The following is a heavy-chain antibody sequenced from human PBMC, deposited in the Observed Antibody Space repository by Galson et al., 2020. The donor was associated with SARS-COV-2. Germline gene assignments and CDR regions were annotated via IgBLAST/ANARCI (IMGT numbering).Heavy chain of an antibody. CDR1: GFPFSTYA. CDR3: ARDTLKGSGWYYYFDY. J-gene: IGHJ4*02. CDR2: IWYDGSNK. D-gene: IGHD6-19*01. V-gene: IGHV3-33*01. Sequence: GESLKISCAASGFPFSTYAMHWVRQAPGKGLEWVAVIWYDGSNKYYADSVKGRFTISRDNSKNTLYLQMNSLRAEDTAVYYCARDTLKGSGWYYYFDYWGQGTLVTVSS.